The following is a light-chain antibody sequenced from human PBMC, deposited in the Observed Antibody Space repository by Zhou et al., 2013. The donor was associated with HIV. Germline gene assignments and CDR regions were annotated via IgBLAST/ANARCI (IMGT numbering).Light chain of an antibody. CDR1: QSISTN. Sequence: ILMAQSPATLSLSPGERATLSCRASQSISTNLAWYQQNPGQAPRLLMYDSYTRATGIPARFSASGSGTEFTLTITSLQSEDFAVYFCQQYGSSPPLTFGGGTKVEIK. J-gene: IGKJ4*01. CDR2: DSY. CDR3: QQYGSSPPLT. V-gene: IGKV3-15*01.